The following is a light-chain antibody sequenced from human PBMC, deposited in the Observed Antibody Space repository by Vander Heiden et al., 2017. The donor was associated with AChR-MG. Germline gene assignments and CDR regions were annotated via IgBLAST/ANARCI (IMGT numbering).Light chain of an antibody. CDR1: SPRSYN. V-gene: IGLV3-19*01. CDR2: GKT. J-gene: IGLJ3*02. Sequence: ELTQDPAVPVALPQTVRLTCQGDSPRSYNASWYQQKPAHAPLLVIYGKTNLPPGIPARCSGSSSGNAASLPITVAQAADEADYYCNSLDSSGNPGVFGGGTKLTVL. CDR3: NSLDSSGNPGV.